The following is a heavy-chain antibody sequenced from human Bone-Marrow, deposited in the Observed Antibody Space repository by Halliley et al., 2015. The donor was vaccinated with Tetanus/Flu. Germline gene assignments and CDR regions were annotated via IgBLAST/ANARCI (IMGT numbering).Heavy chain of an antibody. CDR2: ISGSGGST. V-gene: IGHV3-23*01. D-gene: IGHD2-15*01. CDR3: AKIPTQYCSGGTCYGQSFQH. CDR1: GFTFSSYA. Sequence: SLRLSCAASGFTFSSYAMSWVRQAPGKGLEWVSAISGSGGSTYYADSVKGRFSISRDNSKNTLYLQMNSLRAEDTAIYYCAKIPTQYCSGGTCYGQSFQHWGQGTLVTVSS. J-gene: IGHJ1*01.